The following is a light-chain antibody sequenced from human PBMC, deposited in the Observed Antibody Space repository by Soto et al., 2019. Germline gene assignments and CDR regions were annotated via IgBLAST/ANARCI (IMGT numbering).Light chain of an antibody. CDR3: SSYTSSSTLVV. Sequence: QSALTRPASVSGSPGQSITISCTGTSSDVGGYNYVSWYRQHPGKAPKLMIYDVSNRPSGVSNRFSGSKSGNTASLTISGLQAEDEADYYCSSYTSSSTLVVFGGGTQLTVL. CDR1: SSDVGGYNY. V-gene: IGLV2-14*01. J-gene: IGLJ2*01. CDR2: DVS.